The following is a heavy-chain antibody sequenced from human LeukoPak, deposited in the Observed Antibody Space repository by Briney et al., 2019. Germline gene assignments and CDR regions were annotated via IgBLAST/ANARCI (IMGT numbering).Heavy chain of an antibody. V-gene: IGHV3-74*01. CDR3: VGGSSNYWYFDL. J-gene: IGHJ2*01. D-gene: IGHD2-2*01. CDR1: GFTRSAYN. CDR2: IESDGSST. Sequence: GGSLRLSCAASGFTRSAYNMNWVRQAPGKGLVWVSRIESDGSSTSYADSVKGRFTISRDNAANTLYLQMNSLRAEDTAVYYCVGGSSNYWYFDLWGRGTLVTVSS.